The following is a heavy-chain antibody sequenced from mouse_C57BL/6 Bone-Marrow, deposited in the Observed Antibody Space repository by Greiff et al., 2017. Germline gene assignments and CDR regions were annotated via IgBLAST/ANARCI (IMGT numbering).Heavy chain of an antibody. D-gene: IGHD1-1*01. Sequence: ESGPGLVKPSQSLSLTCSVTGYSITSGYYWNWIRQFPGNKLEWMGYISYDGSNNYNPSLKNRISITRDTSKNQFFLKLNSVTTEDTATYYCARGDYYGSSGCFAYWGQGTLVTVSA. J-gene: IGHJ3*01. V-gene: IGHV3-6*01. CDR1: GYSITSGYY. CDR2: ISYDGSN. CDR3: ARGDYYGSSGCFAY.